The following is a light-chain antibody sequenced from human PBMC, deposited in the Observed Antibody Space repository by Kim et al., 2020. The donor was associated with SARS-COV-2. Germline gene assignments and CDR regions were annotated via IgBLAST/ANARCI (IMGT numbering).Light chain of an antibody. CDR1: QSVTGSN. V-gene: IGKV3-20*01. CDR3: QQYGSSRT. Sequence: EIVLTQSPGTLSLSPGERATLSCRASQSVTGSNLAWYQQKPGQAPRLLIYGASSRATGIPDRFSGSGSGTDFTLTISRLEPEDFAVYYCQQYGSSRTFGQGTKLEI. J-gene: IGKJ2*01. CDR2: GAS.